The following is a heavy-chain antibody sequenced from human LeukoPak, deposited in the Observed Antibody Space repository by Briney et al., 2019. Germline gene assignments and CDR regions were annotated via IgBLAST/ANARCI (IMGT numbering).Heavy chain of an antibody. V-gene: IGHV3-23*01. CDR3: VAYSSGWYSSY. Sequence: PGGSLRLSCVASGFTFSIYAMSWVRQAPGKGLEWVSAMSAGGTSTYYADSVKGRFTISRDNSKNTLYLQMNSLRAEDTAVYYCVAYSSGWYSSYWGQGTLVTVSS. CDR2: MSAGGTST. CDR1: GFTFSIYA. J-gene: IGHJ4*02. D-gene: IGHD6-19*01.